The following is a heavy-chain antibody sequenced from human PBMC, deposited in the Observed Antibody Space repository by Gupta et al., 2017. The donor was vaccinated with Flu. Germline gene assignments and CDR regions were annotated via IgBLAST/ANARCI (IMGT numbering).Heavy chain of an antibody. D-gene: IGHD1-26*01. CDR1: GLRFSAYA. V-gene: IGHV3-23*01. Sequence: EVQLLESGGAPVQPGGSLRLSCAASGLRFSAYAMSWVRQAPGEGLEWVSGIGGSGDSVHYADSVKGRFTISRDNSKNMLYLQMNSLRSDDTALYYCVKVDRVYMWNSGFDHWGQGTLVTVFS. J-gene: IGHJ4*02. CDR2: IGGSGDSV. CDR3: VKVDRVYMWNSGFDH.